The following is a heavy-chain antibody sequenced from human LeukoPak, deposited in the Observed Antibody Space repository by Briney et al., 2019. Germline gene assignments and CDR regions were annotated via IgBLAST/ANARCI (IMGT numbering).Heavy chain of an antibody. J-gene: IGHJ4*02. CDR1: GFTFSRHW. Sequence: GGSLRLSCAASGFTFSRHWMGWVRQAPGKGLEWVANIKEDGSEKYYVDSVKGRFTISRDNAKNSLYVQMNSLRAEDTAVYYCARVDFRGGSWSYDYWGQGTLVTVSS. CDR2: IKEDGSEK. D-gene: IGHD6-13*01. V-gene: IGHV3-7*04. CDR3: ARVDFRGGSWSYDY.